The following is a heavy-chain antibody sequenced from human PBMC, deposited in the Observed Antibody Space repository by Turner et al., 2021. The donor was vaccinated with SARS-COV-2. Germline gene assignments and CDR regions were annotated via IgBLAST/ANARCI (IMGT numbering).Heavy chain of an antibody. CDR3: ARASQNGYSSSWYDPDIDY. CDR2: IWYDGSNE. D-gene: IGHD6-13*01. CDR1: RFIFRSYG. V-gene: IGHV3-33*01. Sequence: VQLVESVGGVVQPGRSLRLSFGASRFIFRSYGMHWVRRAPGTGLEWVAVIWYDGSNEYEADSVKGRFTISRDNSKNTLYLQMNSLDAEDTAVYYCARASQNGYSSSWYDPDIDYWGQGTLVTVSS. J-gene: IGHJ4*02.